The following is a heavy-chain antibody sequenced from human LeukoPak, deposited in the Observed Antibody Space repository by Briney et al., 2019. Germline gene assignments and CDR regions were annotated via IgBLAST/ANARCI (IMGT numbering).Heavy chain of an antibody. Sequence: PGGSLRLSCAASGLTFSSYWMSWVRQAPGKGLEWVANIKQDGSEKYYVDSVKGRFTISRDNAKNSLYLQMNSLRAEDTAVYYCARWTFRYYYDTSGYYSTYDDYWGQGTLVTVSS. D-gene: IGHD3-22*01. J-gene: IGHJ4*02. CDR2: IKQDGSEK. CDR3: ARWTFRYYYDTSGYYSTYDDY. V-gene: IGHV3-7*01. CDR1: GLTFSSYW.